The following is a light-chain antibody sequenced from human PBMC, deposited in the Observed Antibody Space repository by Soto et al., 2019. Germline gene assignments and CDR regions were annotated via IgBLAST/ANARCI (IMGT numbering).Light chain of an antibody. CDR3: QQYDNSPLT. CDR2: GAS. V-gene: IGKV3-20*01. Sequence: EIVLTQSPGTLSLSPGERATLSCRASQSVSSSFLAWYQQKPGQAPRLLIYGASSSATGIPDRFSGSGSGTDFTLTISSLEPEDFAVYYCQQYDNSPLTFGGGTKVEIK. CDR1: QSVSSSF. J-gene: IGKJ4*01.